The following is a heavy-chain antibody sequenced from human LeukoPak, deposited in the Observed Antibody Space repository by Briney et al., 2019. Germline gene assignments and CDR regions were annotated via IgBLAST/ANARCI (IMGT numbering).Heavy chain of an antibody. V-gene: IGHV1-3*01. Sequence: GASVKVSCKASGYTFTSYAMHWVRQAPGQRLEWMGWINAGNGNTKYSQKFQGRVTITRDTSASTAYMELSSLRSEDTAVYYCARGSVGARSNYVGARHYYFDYWGQGTLVTVSS. CDR2: INAGNGNT. J-gene: IGHJ4*02. CDR3: ARGSVGARSNYVGARHYYFDY. CDR1: GYTFTSYA. D-gene: IGHD4-11*01.